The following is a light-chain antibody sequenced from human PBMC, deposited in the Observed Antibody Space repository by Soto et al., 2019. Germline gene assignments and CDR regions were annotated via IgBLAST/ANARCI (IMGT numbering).Light chain of an antibody. CDR3: QQYGTSPRT. Sequence: EIVLTQSPGTLSLSPGERATLSCRASQTINNTYLAWYQQKVGQAPRLLIYDVSTRATGIPDRFSGSGSGTDFTLTISRLEPEDFAVYYCQQYGTSPRTFGPGTKVDIK. CDR2: DVS. V-gene: IGKV3-20*01. CDR1: QTINNTY. J-gene: IGKJ3*01.